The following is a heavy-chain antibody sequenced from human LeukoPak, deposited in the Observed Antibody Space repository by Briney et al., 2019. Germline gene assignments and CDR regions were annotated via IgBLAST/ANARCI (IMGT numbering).Heavy chain of an antibody. V-gene: IGHV3-74*01. J-gene: IGHJ4*02. D-gene: IGHD4-11*01. CDR3: ATWGGYSNPDDY. Sequence: QSGGSLRLSCAASRFTFSNYWMHWVRQAPGKGLVWVSRIYNDGSSTSYADSVKGRFTISRDNAKNTLYLQMNSLRAEDTAVYYCATWGGYSNPDDYWGQGTLVTVSS. CDR1: RFTFSNYW. CDR2: IYNDGSST.